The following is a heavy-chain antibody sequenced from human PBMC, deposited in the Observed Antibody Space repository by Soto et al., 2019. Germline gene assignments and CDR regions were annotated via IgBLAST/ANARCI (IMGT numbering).Heavy chain of an antibody. V-gene: IGHV4-31*03. CDR1: GGSISSGGYY. D-gene: IGHD3-22*01. CDR3: ARGIYLSYYYDSSGQIDAFDI. Sequence: SETLSLTCTVSGGSISSGGYYWSWIRQRPGKGLEWIGYIYYSGSTYYNPSLKSRVTISVDTSKNQFSLKLSSVTAADTAVYYCARGIYLSYYYDSSGQIDAFDIWGQGTMVTVSS. CDR2: IYYSGST. J-gene: IGHJ3*02.